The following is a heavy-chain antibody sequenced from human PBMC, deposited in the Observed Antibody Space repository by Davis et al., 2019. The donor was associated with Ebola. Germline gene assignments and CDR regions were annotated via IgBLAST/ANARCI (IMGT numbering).Heavy chain of an antibody. CDR3: ARDEYYYGSGSYTYYFDY. Sequence: GESLKISCAASGFTFSSYSMNWVRQAPGKGLEWVSSISSSSSYIYYADSVKGRFTISRDNAKNSLYLQMNSLRAEDTAVYYCARDEYYYGSGSYTYYFDYWGQGTLVTVSS. CDR2: ISSSSSYI. D-gene: IGHD3-10*01. CDR1: GFTFSSYS. V-gene: IGHV3-21*01. J-gene: IGHJ4*02.